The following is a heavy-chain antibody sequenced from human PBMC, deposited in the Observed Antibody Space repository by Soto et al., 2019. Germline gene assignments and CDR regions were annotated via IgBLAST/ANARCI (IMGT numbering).Heavy chain of an antibody. CDR3: ASFYDSSGHNWFDP. CDR1: GGSISSYY. J-gene: IGHJ5*02. CDR2: IYYSGST. Sequence: SSETLSLTCTVSGGSISSYYWSWIRQPPGKGLEWIGYIYYSGSTNYNPSLKSRVTISVDTSKNQFSLKLSSVTAADTAVYYCASFYDSSGHNWFDPWGQGTLVTVSS. D-gene: IGHD3-22*01. V-gene: IGHV4-59*01.